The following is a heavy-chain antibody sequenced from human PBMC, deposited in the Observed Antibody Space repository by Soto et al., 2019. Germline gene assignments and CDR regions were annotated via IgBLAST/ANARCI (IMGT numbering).Heavy chain of an antibody. CDR2: ISSSGSAI. V-gene: IGHV3-11*01. J-gene: IGHJ4*02. CDR3: ARDLGIGGYDYGY. D-gene: IGHD5-12*01. CDR1: GFTFSDYY. Sequence: GGSLRLSCAASGFTFSDYYMSWIRQAPGKGLEWVSYISSSGSAIYYADSVKGRFTISRDNSKNSLYLQMNSLRAEDSAVYYCARDLGIGGYDYGYWGQGTLVTVSS.